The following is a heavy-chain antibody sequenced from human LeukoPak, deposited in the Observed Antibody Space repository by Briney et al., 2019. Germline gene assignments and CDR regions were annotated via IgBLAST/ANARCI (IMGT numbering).Heavy chain of an antibody. CDR3: ATAPTDFYSGSVYFDY. V-gene: IGHV1-24*01. J-gene: IGHJ4*02. Sequence: GASVKVSCKVSGYTLTELSMNWVRQAPGKGLEWMGGFDPEDGETIYAQKFQGRVTMTEDTSTDTAYMELSSLRSEDTAVYYCATAPTDFYSGSVYFDYWGQGTLVIVSS. CDR2: FDPEDGET. CDR1: GYTLTELS. D-gene: IGHD1-26*01.